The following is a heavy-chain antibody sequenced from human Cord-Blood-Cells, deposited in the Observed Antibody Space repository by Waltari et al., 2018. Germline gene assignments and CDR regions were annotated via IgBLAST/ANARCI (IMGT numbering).Heavy chain of an antibody. CDR3: ARVGGFGSGSYYFDY. V-gene: IGHV4-38-2*02. CDR2: IYHSGRT. Sequence: QVQLQESGPGLVKPSETLSLTCTVSGYSISSGYYWGWIRQPPGKGLEWIGSIYHSGRTYYDPSRKSRVSISVDTSKNQCSLKLSSVTAADTAVYYCARVGGFGSGSYYFDYWGQGTLVTVSS. J-gene: IGHJ4*02. CDR1: GYSISSGYY. D-gene: IGHD3-10*01.